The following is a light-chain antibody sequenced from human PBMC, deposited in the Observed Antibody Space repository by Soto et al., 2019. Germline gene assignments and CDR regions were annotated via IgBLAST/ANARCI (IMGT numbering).Light chain of an antibody. CDR2: GAS. V-gene: IGKV3-15*01. J-gene: IGKJ1*01. CDR3: QQYNDWLRT. CDR1: ESVSSN. Sequence: EIVMTQSPATLSVSPGERATLSCRASESVSSNLAWYQQKPGQAPRLLIYGASSRATGISGRFSGSGSGTEFTPTISILQSEDFAVYYCQQYNDWLRTFGQGTKVEIK.